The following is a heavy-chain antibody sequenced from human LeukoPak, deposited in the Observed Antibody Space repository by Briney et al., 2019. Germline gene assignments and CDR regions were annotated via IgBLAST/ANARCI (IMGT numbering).Heavy chain of an antibody. J-gene: IGHJ4*02. V-gene: IGHV3-30*02. Sequence: PGGSLRLSCAASGFTFNSFAMHWVRQAPGKGLEHLAFIQSDGSDKYYADSVKGRFTISRDNSKNTLYLQMNSLRAEDTAVYYCAKTGTPWYYFDYWGQGTLVTVSS. CDR3: AKTGTPWYYFDY. CDR2: IQSDGSDK. D-gene: IGHD6-13*01. CDR1: GFTFNSFA.